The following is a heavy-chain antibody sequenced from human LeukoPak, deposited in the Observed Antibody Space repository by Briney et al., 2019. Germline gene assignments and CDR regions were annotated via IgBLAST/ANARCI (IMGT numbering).Heavy chain of an antibody. CDR1: GYTFTTDY. Sequence: ASVKVSCKASGYTFTTDYIHWVRQAPGQGLEWMGIINPSGGSTTYTQKFQGRVIMTGDTSTSTVYMELRSLRSEDTAVYYCARARGSGSYGHDYYYCYYMDVWGQGTTVTVSS. V-gene: IGHV1-46*01. D-gene: IGHD3-10*01. CDR3: ARARGSGSYGHDYYYCYYMDV. CDR2: INPSGGST. J-gene: IGHJ6*03.